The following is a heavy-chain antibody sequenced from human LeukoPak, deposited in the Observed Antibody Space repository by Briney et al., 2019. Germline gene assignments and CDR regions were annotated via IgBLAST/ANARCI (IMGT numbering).Heavy chain of an antibody. D-gene: IGHD2-2*01. J-gene: IGHJ4*02. CDR3: ARFSSGCSTSSCYLTY. CDR1: GFTFSNYW. Sequence: GGSLRLSCAASGFTFSNYWMHWVRQAPGKGLVWVSRINSDGSSRNYADSVKGRFTISRDNAKNTLYLQMNSLRAEDTAVYYCARFSSGCSTSSCYLTYWGQGTLVTVS. V-gene: IGHV3-74*01. CDR2: INSDGSSR.